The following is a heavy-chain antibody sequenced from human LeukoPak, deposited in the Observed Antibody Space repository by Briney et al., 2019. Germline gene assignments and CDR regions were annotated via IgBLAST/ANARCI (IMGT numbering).Heavy chain of an antibody. J-gene: IGHJ3*02. Sequence: SETLSLTCAVYGGSFSGYYWSWIRQPPGKGLEWIGEINHSGSTNYNPSLKSRVTISVDTSKNQFSLKLSSVTAADTAVYYCARSEYSSSLTMAGAFDIWGQGTMVTVSS. V-gene: IGHV4-34*01. CDR1: GGSFSGYY. D-gene: IGHD6-6*01. CDR2: INHSGST. CDR3: ARSEYSSSLTMAGAFDI.